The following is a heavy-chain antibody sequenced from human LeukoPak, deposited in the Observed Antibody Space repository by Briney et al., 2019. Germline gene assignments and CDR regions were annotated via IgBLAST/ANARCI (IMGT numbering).Heavy chain of an antibody. CDR3: AKTGGAAIGYYFDY. CDR1: GFTFSSYA. D-gene: IGHD2-2*02. J-gene: IGHJ4*02. CDR2: ISGSGGST. Sequence: PGGSLRLSRAASGFTFSSYAVSWVRQAPGKGLEWVSAISGSGGSTYYADSVKGRFTISRDNSKNTLYLQMNSLRAEDTAVYYCAKTGGAAIGYYFDYWGQGTLVTVSS. V-gene: IGHV3-23*01.